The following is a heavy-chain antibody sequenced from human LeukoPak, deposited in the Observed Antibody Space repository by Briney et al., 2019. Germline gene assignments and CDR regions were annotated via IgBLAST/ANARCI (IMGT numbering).Heavy chain of an antibody. CDR2: IYPGDSDT. CDR3: ARRRDLCGSYYPFDY. J-gene: IGHJ4*02. D-gene: IGHD1-26*01. CDR1: GYSFTSYW. V-gene: IGHV5-51*01. Sequence: GESLKISFKGSGYSFTSYWIGWVRQMPGKGLEWMGIIYPGDSDTRYSPSFQGQVTISADKSISTAYLQWSSLKASDTAMYHCARRRDLCGSYYPFDYWGQGTLVTVSS.